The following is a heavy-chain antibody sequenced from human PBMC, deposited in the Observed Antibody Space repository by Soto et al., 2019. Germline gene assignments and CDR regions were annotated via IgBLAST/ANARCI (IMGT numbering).Heavy chain of an antibody. J-gene: IGHJ4*02. CDR3: ARDSGHHYYDSSGYYSQDYYFDY. CDR1: GGSISSGGYY. V-gene: IGHV4-31*03. CDR2: IYYSGST. Sequence: TVSGGSISSGGYYWSWIRQHPGKGLEWIGYIYYSGSTYYNPSLKSRVTISVDTSKNQFSLKLSSVTAADTAVYYCARDSGHHYYDSSGYYSQDYYFDYWGQGTLVTVSS. D-gene: IGHD3-22*01.